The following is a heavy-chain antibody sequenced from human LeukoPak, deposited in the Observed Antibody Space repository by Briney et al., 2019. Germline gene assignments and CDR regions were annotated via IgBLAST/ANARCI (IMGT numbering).Heavy chain of an antibody. CDR2: IKQDGNEK. Sequence: GGSLRLSCAASGFTVSSNYMSWVRQAPGKGLEWVANIKQDGNEKYYVDSVKGRFTISRDNAKNSLYLQMNSLRGEDTAVYYCARDTLGEGDDSDYAVYYFDYWGQGTLVTVSS. D-gene: IGHD5-12*01. CDR3: ARDTLGEGDDSDYAVYYFDY. V-gene: IGHV3-7*01. J-gene: IGHJ4*02. CDR1: GFTVSSNY.